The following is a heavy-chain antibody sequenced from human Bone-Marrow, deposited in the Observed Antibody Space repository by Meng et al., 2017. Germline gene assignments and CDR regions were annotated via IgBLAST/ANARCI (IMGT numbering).Heavy chain of an antibody. CDR3: ARGVSSRWGEYFQH. D-gene: IGHD6-13*01. V-gene: IGHV3-33*01. CDR2: IWYDGSNK. Sequence: SVKVSCKASGGTFSSYAMSWVRQAPGKGLDWVAVIWYDGSNKYYADSVKGRFTISRDNSKNTLYLQMNSLRAEDTAVYYCARGVSSRWGEYFQHWGQGTLVTVSS. CDR1: GGTFSSYA. J-gene: IGHJ1*01.